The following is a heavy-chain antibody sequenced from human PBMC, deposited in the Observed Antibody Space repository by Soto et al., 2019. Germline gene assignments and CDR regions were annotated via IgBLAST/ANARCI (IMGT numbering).Heavy chain of an antibody. CDR2: IGYAGTNK. Sequence: PGGSLRLSCAASGFTFSSYGMHWVRQAHGKGLEWVAVIGYAGTNKYYADSVKGRLSISRDHVKNTLYPQMNILRDDDTAVYYCARVRYDIVGVTHPLDYWGQGTLVTVSS. D-gene: IGHD1-26*01. V-gene: IGHV3-33*01. J-gene: IGHJ4*02. CDR1: GFTFSSYG. CDR3: ARVRYDIVGVTHPLDY.